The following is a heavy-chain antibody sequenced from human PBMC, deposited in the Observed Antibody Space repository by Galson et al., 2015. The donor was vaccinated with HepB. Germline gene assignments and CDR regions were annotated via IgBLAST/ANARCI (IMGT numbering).Heavy chain of an antibody. CDR2: IHSGGST. V-gene: IGHV3-66*02. J-gene: IGHJ6*02. CDR1: GFTVSDNY. Sequence: SLRLSCAGSGFTVSDNYMSWVRQAPGRGLECVSVIHSGGSTDYADSVKGRFTISRDNSKNTVYLQMNNLRVADKALYYCARAGRVFGVPYGMDVWGQGTTVTVSS. D-gene: IGHD3-3*01. CDR3: ARAGRVFGVPYGMDV.